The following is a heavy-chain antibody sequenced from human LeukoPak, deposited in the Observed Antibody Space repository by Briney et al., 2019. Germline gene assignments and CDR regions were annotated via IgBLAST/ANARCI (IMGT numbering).Heavy chain of an antibody. V-gene: IGHV3-9*01. Sequence: PGGSLRLSCAASGFTFDDYIMHWVRQAPGKGVEWVSGISWNSGSIGYADSVKGRFTISRDNAKNSLYLQMNSLRAEDTALYYCAKDYYDSSGSFLGAFDIWGQGTTVTVSS. J-gene: IGHJ3*02. CDR1: GFTFDDYI. CDR2: ISWNSGSI. CDR3: AKDYYDSSGSFLGAFDI. D-gene: IGHD3-22*01.